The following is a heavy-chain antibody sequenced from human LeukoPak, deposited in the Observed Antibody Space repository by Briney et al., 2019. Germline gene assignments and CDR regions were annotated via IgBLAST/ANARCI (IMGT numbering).Heavy chain of an antibody. CDR2: IIPIFGTA. V-gene: IGHV1-69*01. D-gene: IGHD1-14*01. CDR3: ARSPSAAGFDY. Sequence: VRQXPGQGLEWMGGIIPIFGTANYAQKFQGRVTITADESTSTAYMELSSLRSEDTAVYYCARSPSAAGFDYWGQGTLVTVSS. J-gene: IGHJ4*02.